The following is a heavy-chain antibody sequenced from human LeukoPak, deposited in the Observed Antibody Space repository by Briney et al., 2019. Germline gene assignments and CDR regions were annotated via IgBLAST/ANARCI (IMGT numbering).Heavy chain of an antibody. CDR2: IIPIFGTA. Sequence: ASVKVSCKSSGGTFSSYAIIWVRQAPGQGLEWMGGIIPIFGTANYAQKFQGRVTITADESTSTAYMELSSLRSEDTAVYYCARDLTTVTTVYYYGMDVWGQGNTVTVSS. CDR3: ARDLTTVTTVYYYGMDV. CDR1: GGTFSSYA. D-gene: IGHD4-17*01. J-gene: IGHJ6*02. V-gene: IGHV1-69*13.